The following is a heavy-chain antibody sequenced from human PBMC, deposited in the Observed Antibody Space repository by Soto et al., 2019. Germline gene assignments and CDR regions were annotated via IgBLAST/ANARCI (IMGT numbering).Heavy chain of an antibody. Sequence: PGGSLKLSCAASGFTFRIYGMHWVRQAPGKGLEWVAVISYDGSNKYYADSVKGRFTISRDNSKNTLYLQMNSLRAEDTAVYYCAKGPQSSRIVVVVAATRKPSGFGMDVWGQGTTVTVSS. D-gene: IGHD2-15*01. V-gene: IGHV3-30*18. CDR3: AKGPQSSRIVVVVAATRKPSGFGMDV. CDR2: ISYDGSNK. J-gene: IGHJ6*02. CDR1: GFTFRIYG.